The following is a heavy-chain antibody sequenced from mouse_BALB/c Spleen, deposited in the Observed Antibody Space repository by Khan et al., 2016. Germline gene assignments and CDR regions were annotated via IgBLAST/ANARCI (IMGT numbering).Heavy chain of an antibody. CDR3: ARGESDGYHAMDY. Sequence: LVKTGASVKISCKASGYSFTGYYIHWVKQSQGKGRGWFGYISCYNGATNSNQKFRGKAKCTVYTSSSSAYMQLNSLTSEDSAVETCARGESDGYHAMDYTTQGTSVTVPS. D-gene: IGHD2-13*01. V-gene: IGHV1S34*01. J-gene: IGHJ4*01. CDR1: GYSFTGYY. CDR2: ISCYNGAT.